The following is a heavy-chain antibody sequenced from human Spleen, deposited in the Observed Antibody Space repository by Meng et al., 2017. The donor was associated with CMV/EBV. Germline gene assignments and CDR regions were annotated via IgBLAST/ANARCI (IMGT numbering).Heavy chain of an antibody. V-gene: IGHV1-69*16. CDR3: ARDRTALGITFGGVIVSSPYDY. CDR2: IIPFAGLT. Sequence: SVKVSCKASGGTFSSYSINWVRQAPGQGLEWVGRIIPFAGLTDYGQKFQGRVTITTDESTSTAYMELSSLRSEDTAVYYCARDRTALGITFGGVIVSSPYDYWGQGTLVTVSS. D-gene: IGHD3-16*02. CDR1: GGTFSSYS. J-gene: IGHJ4*02.